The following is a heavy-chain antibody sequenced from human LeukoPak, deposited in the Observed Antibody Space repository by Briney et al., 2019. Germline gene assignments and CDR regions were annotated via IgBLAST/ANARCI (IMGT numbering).Heavy chain of an antibody. V-gene: IGHV4-34*01. Sequence: SETLSLTCAVYGRSFNGYYWSWIRQPPGKGLEWIGEINHSESTNSNPSLKSRVTISVDTSKNQFSLNLISVTAADTAVYYCARSWPGGYLDYWGQGTMVTVSS. J-gene: IGHJ4*02. CDR3: ARSWPGGYLDY. CDR1: GRSFNGYY. CDR2: INHSEST. D-gene: IGHD4-23*01.